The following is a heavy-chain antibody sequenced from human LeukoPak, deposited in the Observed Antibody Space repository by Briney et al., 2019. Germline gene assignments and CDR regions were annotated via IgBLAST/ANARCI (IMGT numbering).Heavy chain of an antibody. Sequence: GGSLRLSCAASGFTFSSYAMSWVRQAPGKGLEWVSAISGSGGSTYYADSVKGRFTISTDNSKNPLYLQMNSLRAEDTAVYYCAKAPGIAVDDDRVWGQGTLVTVSS. CDR1: GFTFSSYA. CDR3: AKAPGIAVDDDRV. CDR2: ISGSGGST. D-gene: IGHD6-19*01. V-gene: IGHV3-23*01. J-gene: IGHJ4*02.